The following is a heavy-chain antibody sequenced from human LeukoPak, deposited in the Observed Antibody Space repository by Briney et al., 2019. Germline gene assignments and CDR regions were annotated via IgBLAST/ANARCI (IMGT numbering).Heavy chain of an antibody. V-gene: IGHV4-34*01. J-gene: IGHJ4*02. CDR3: ARRSIVVVPAAQFDY. CDR1: GGSFSGYY. CDR2: INHSGST. Sequence: SETLSLTCAVYGGSFSGYYWSWIRQPPRKGLEWIGEINHSGSTNYNPSLKSRVTISVDTSKNQFSLKLSSVTAADTAVYYCARRSIVVVPAAQFDYWGQGTLVTVSS. D-gene: IGHD2-2*01.